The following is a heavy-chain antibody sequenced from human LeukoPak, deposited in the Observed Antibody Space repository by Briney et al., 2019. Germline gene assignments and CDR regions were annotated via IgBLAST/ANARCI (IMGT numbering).Heavy chain of an antibody. D-gene: IGHD6-19*01. CDR1: GYTFTSND. J-gene: IGHJ6*03. Sequence: ASVKVSCKASGYTFTSNDINWVRQATGQGLEWMGWMNPNSGNTGYAQKFQGRVTITRNTSISTAYMELSSLTSEDTAVYYCARGTSGWYSYHYYYMDVWGKGTTVTVSS. CDR3: ARGTSGWYSYHYYYMDV. CDR2: MNPNSGNT. V-gene: IGHV1-8*03.